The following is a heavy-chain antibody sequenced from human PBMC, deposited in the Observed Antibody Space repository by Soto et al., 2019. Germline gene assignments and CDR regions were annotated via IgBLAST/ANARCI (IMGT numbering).Heavy chain of an antibody. CDR1: GGSISSYY. D-gene: IGHD3-16*01. V-gene: IGHV4-59*01. Sequence: SETLSHTWSVSGGSISSYYWSCIRQPPGKGLEWIGYIYYSGSTNYNPSLKSRVTISVDTSKNQFSLKLSSVTAADTAVYYCARVGGRHVPFDYWGQGTLVT. CDR2: IYYSGST. J-gene: IGHJ4*02. CDR3: ARVGGRHVPFDY.